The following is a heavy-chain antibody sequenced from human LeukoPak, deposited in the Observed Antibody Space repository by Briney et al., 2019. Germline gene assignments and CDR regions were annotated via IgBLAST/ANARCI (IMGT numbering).Heavy chain of an antibody. J-gene: IGHJ4*02. CDR1: GFTFSSYG. CDR2: ISYAGSNK. V-gene: IGHV3-30*18. CDR3: AKGHYYGSGSYDY. D-gene: IGHD3-10*01. Sequence: PGGPLRLSCATSGFTFSSYGIHWVRQAPVKGLEWVAVISYAGSNKYYADSVKGRFTISRDNSKNTLYLQMNSLRAEDTAVYYCAKGHYYGSGSYDYWGQGTLVTVSS.